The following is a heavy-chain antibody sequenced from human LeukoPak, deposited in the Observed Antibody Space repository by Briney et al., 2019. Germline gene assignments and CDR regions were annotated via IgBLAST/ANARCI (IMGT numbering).Heavy chain of an antibody. CDR2: IYYSGST. Sequence: SETLSLTCTVSGGSISSSSYYWGWIRQPPGKGLEWIGSIYYSGSTYYNPSLKSRVTISVDTSKNRFSLKLSSVTAADTAVYYCARDCSGGSCYGMDVWGQGTTFTVSS. D-gene: IGHD2-15*01. J-gene: IGHJ6*02. CDR3: ARDCSGGSCYGMDV. V-gene: IGHV4-39*07. CDR1: GGSISSSSYY.